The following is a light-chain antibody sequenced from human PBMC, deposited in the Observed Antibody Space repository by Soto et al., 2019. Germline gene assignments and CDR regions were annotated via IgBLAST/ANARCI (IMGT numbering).Light chain of an antibody. CDR1: QSVSSSY. CDR3: QQYGTSPRT. J-gene: IGKJ1*01. V-gene: IGKV3-20*01. CDR2: GAS. Sequence: VLTQSAAALFLSPGDRATLSCRASQSVSSSYLAWYQQKPGQAPRLFIYGASTRATGIPDRFSGSGSGTDFTLTISRLEPEDFAVYYCQQYGTSPRTFGQGTKV.